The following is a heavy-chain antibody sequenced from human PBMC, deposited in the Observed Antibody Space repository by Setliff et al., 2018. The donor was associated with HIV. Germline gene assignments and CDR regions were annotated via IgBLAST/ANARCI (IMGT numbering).Heavy chain of an antibody. CDR1: GFTFSDYY. J-gene: IGHJ6*03. V-gene: IGHV1-2*02. D-gene: IGHD2-15*01. CDR3: ARDRAYCSSGSCYRPLVYYFYYMDV. CDR2: VRPHNADK. Sequence: GASVKVSCKASGFTFSDYYMHWVRQAPGQGLEWMGWVRPHNADKNYAQKFQGRVTMTSDTSISTAYLELSGLTSDDTAIYYCARDRAYCSSGSCYRPLVYYFYYMDVWGTGTTVTVSS.